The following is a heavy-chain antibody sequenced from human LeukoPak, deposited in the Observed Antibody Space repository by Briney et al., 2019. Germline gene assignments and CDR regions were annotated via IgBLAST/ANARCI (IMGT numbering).Heavy chain of an antibody. J-gene: IGHJ4*02. CDR3: ARSDDCVWGSNDY. CDR2: IYYSGST. D-gene: IGHD3-16*01. Sequence: TSETLSLTCTVSGGSISSSSYYWGWIRQPPGKGLEWIGSIYYSGSTYYNPSLKSRVTISVDTSKNQFSLKLSSVTAADTAVYYCARSDDCVWGSNDYWGQGTLVTVSS. CDR1: GGSISSSSYY. V-gene: IGHV4-39*01.